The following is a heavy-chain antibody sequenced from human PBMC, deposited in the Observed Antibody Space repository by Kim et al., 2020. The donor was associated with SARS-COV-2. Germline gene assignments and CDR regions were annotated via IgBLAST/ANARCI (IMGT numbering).Heavy chain of an antibody. CDR1: GFTFSSYA. Sequence: GGSLRLSCAASGFTFSSYAMSWVRQAPGKGLEWVSSISGSGGSTYYADSVKGRFTISRDSFKNTLYLQMNSLGAEDTAVYYCAKSVWYSGDYWDAFDILGQGTMVTVSS. D-gene: IGHD1-26*01. CDR3: AKSVWYSGDYWDAFDI. J-gene: IGHJ3*02. V-gene: IGHV3-23*01. CDR2: ISGSGGST.